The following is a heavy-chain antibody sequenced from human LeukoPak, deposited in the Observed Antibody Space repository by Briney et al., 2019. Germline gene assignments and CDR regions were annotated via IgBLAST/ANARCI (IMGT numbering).Heavy chain of an antibody. CDR3: ARHWYCSSTSCYHLGV. J-gene: IGHJ6*04. CDR2: IDPSDSYT. CDR1: GYSFTSYW. V-gene: IGHV5-10-1*01. Sequence: GESLKISCQGSGYSFTSYWISWVRQMPGKGLEWMGRIDPSDSYTNYSPSFQGHVTISADKSISTAYLQWSSLKASDTAMYYCARHWYCSSTSCYHLGVWGKGTRSPSPQ. D-gene: IGHD2-2*01.